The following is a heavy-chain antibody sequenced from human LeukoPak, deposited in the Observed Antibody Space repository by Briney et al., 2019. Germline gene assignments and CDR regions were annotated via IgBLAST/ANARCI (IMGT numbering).Heavy chain of an antibody. J-gene: IGHJ2*01. D-gene: IGHD5-18*01. V-gene: IGHV3-30*04. CDR3: ARFSVNTTMSPYFDL. CDR2: ISYDGSNK. Sequence: GGSLRLSCAASKFTFSKYAMHWVRQAPDKGLEWVAVISYDGSNKYYADSVKGRFTISRDNFKNTLYLQMNSLRVEDTAMYYCARFSVNTTMSPYFDLWGRGTLVTVSS. CDR1: KFTFSKYA.